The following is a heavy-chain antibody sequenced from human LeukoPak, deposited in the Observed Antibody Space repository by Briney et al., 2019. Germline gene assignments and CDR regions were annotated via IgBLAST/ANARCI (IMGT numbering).Heavy chain of an antibody. D-gene: IGHD3-22*01. J-gene: IGHJ3*02. Sequence: GESLKISCEGSGYRFTSYWIGWVRPMPGKGREWMGIIYPGDSDPRYSPSFQGQVTISVDKSISTAYLQWSSLKASDTAMYYCARPHSSGYRPDAFDIWGQGTMVTVSS. CDR1: GYRFTSYW. CDR3: ARPHSSGYRPDAFDI. CDR2: IYPGDSDP. V-gene: IGHV5-51*01.